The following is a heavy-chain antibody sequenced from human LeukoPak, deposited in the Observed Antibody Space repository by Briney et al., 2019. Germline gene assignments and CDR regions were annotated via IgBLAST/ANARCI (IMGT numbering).Heavy chain of an antibody. Sequence: PSETLSLTCTVSGYSISSGYYWGWIRQPPGKGLEWASYISSSGSTMYYTDSVKGRFTISRDNAKDSLYLQMNSLRAEDTAVYYCARDPGSGYEEHFDYWGQGTLVTVSS. J-gene: IGHJ4*02. CDR3: ARDPGSGYEEHFDY. V-gene: IGHV3-11*01. D-gene: IGHD5-12*01. CDR2: ISSSGSTM. CDR1: GYSISSGYY.